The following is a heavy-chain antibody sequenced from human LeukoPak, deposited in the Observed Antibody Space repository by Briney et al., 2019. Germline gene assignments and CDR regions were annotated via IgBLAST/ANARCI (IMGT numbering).Heavy chain of an antibody. CDR2: ISSSGSTI. J-gene: IGHJ4*02. CDR1: GFTFSDYY. V-gene: IGHV3-11*01. CDR3: ARELYYDSSGFDY. Sequence: GGSLRLSCAASGFTFSDYYMSWIRQAPGKGLEWVSYISSSGSTIYYADSVKGRFTISRDNAKNSLYLQMSSLRAEDTAVYYCARELYYDSSGFDYWGQGTLVTVSS. D-gene: IGHD3-22*01.